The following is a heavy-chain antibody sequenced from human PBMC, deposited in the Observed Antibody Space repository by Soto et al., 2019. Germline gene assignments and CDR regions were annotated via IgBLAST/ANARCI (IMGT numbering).Heavy chain of an antibody. D-gene: IGHD3-3*01. V-gene: IGHV4-31*03. Sequence: PSETLSLTCTVSGGSISSGGYYWSWIRQDPGKGLEWIGYIYYSGSTYYNPSLKSRVTISVDTSKNQFSLKLSSVTAADTAVYYCARTVTIFGVVTAMDVWGKGTTVTVSS. J-gene: IGHJ6*03. CDR2: IYYSGST. CDR1: GGSISSGGYY. CDR3: ARTVTIFGVVTAMDV.